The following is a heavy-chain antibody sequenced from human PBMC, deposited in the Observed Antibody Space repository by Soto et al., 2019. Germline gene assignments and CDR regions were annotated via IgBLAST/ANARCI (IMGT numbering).Heavy chain of an antibody. J-gene: IGHJ4*02. D-gene: IGHD4-17*01. CDR3: ARAGYGDYDLAVYFDY. Sequence: RASVKVSCKASGYTFTSYAMHWVRQAPGQRLEWMGWINAGNGNTKYSQKFQGRVTITRDTSASTAYMELSSLRSEDTAVYYCARAGYGDYDLAVYFDYWGQGTLVTVSS. V-gene: IGHV1-3*01. CDR1: GYTFTSYA. CDR2: INAGNGNT.